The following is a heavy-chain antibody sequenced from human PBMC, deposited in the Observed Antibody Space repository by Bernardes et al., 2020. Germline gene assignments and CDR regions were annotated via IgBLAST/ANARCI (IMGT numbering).Heavy chain of an antibody. J-gene: IGHJ4*02. V-gene: IGHV5-51*01. CDR1: GYNFATYW. D-gene: IGHD3-22*01. CDR3: ARRDYYDGSGYEY. CDR2: IYPSDSDT. Sequence: GESLKISCQGSGYNFATYWIGWVRQMPGTGLEWMGIIYPSDSDTRYSPSFQGQVTISADESIGTAYLQWSSLKASDTAMYYCARRDYYDGSGYEYWGQGTLVTGSS.